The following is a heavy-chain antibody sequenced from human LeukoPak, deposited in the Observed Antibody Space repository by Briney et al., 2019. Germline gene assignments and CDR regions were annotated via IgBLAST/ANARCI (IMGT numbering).Heavy chain of an antibody. Sequence: PGGSLRLSCAASGFIVSSYETGWVRQAPGKGLEWLSYINSGGTVYYAVKGRFTFSRDNAKNSLYLHMNSLRAEDTALYYCARFSSTWYVAFDMWGQGTMATVSS. CDR2: INSGGTV. J-gene: IGHJ3*02. CDR1: GFIVSSYE. D-gene: IGHD6-13*01. CDR3: ARFSSTWYVAFDM. V-gene: IGHV3-48*03.